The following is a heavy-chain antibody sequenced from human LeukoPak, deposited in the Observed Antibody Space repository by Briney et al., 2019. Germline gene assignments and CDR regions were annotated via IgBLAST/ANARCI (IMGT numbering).Heavy chain of an antibody. D-gene: IGHD3-9*01. CDR1: GFTFSSYN. Sequence: GGTLRLSCAASGFTFSSYNMNWVRQAPGKGLEWVSSISSSSSYIYYADSVKGRFTISRDNAKNSLYLQMNSLRAEDTAVYYCARDRHFDWSPYALDIWGQGTMVTVSS. J-gene: IGHJ3*02. V-gene: IGHV3-21*01. CDR2: ISSSSSYI. CDR3: ARDRHFDWSPYALDI.